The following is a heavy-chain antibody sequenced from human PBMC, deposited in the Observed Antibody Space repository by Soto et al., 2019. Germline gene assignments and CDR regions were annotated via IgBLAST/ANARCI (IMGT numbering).Heavy chain of an antibody. J-gene: IGHJ5*02. V-gene: IGHV6-1*01. Sequence: SQTLSLTCAISGDSVSSTSTAWSWIRQSPSRGLEWPGRTYFRSKWYNDYAVSVKSRIIINPDTSNNQFSLQLNSVTPEDTAVYFCAKGDNLGPKTGYAFDPWGQGIMVTVSS. CDR2: TYFRSKWYN. D-gene: IGHD5-12*01. CDR1: GDSVSSTSTA. CDR3: AKGDNLGPKTGYAFDP.